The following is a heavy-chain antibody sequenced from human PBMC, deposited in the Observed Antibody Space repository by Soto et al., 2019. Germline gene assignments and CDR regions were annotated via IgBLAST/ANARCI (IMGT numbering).Heavy chain of an antibody. J-gene: IGHJ4*02. V-gene: IGHV3-33*01. CDR3: ARDRSMSSGWYDY. CDR1: GFTFSSYG. D-gene: IGHD6-19*01. CDR2: IWYDGSNK. Sequence: QVQLVESGGGVVQPGRSLRLSCAASGFTFSSYGMHWVRQAPGKGLEWVAVIWYDGSNKYYADSVKGRFTISRDNSKNTLYLQMNSLRVEDTAVYYCARDRSMSSGWYDYWGQGTLVTVSS.